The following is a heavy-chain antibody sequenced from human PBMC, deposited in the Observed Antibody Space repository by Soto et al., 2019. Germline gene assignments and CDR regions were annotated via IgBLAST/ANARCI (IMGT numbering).Heavy chain of an antibody. CDR2: IIPIFGTA. V-gene: IGHV1-69*12. J-gene: IGHJ5*02. D-gene: IGHD3-3*01. CDR3: ARDPLYRVTICGVVESAHDP. Sequence: QVQLVQSGAEVKKPGSSVKVSCKASGGTFSSYAISWVRQAPGQGLEWMGGIIPIFGTANYAQKFQGRVTITADESTSTAYMELSSLRSEDTAVYYCARDPLYRVTICGVVESAHDPWGQGTLVTVSS. CDR1: GGTFSSYA.